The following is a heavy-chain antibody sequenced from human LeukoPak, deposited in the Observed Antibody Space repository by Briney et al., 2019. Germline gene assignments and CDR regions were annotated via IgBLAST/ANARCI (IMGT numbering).Heavy chain of an antibody. D-gene: IGHD6-19*01. V-gene: IGHV4-59*01. CDR1: GGSISSYY. CDR3: ARVRGWFENFDY. J-gene: IGHJ4*02. Sequence: PSETLSLTCTVSGGSISSYYWSWIRQPPGKGLEWIGYIYYSGSTNYNPSLKSRVTISVDTSKNQFSLKLSSVTAADTAVYYCARVRGWFENFDYWGQGTLVTVSS. CDR2: IYYSGST.